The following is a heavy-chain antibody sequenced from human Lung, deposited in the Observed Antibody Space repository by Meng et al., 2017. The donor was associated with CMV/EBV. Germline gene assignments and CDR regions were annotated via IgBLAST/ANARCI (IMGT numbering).Heavy chain of an antibody. CDR3: ARDRIRFDP. CDR1: GFTFSDYG. J-gene: IGHJ5*02. CDR2: INSDGSST. V-gene: IGHV3-74*01. Sequence: GESXKISCAASGFTFSDYGMHWVRQAPGKGLVWVSRINSDGSSTSYADSVKGRFTISRDNAKNTLYLQMNSLRAEDTAVYYCARDRIRFDPWGQGTLVTVSS.